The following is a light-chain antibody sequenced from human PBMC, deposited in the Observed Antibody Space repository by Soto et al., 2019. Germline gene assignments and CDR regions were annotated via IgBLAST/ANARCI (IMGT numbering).Light chain of an antibody. CDR3: QQYGSSPWT. V-gene: IGKV3-20*01. CDR2: GAS. CDR1: QTVSSSY. J-gene: IGKJ1*01. Sequence: DIVLTQSPGTLSLSPRDRATLSCRASQTVSSSYLAWYQQKPGQAPRLLIYGASSRATGIPDRFSGSGSGTDFTLTISRLEPEDFAVYYCQQYGSSPWTVGQGTKVDVK.